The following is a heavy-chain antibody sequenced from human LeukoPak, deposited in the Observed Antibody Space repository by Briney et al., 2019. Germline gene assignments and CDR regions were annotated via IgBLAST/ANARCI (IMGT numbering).Heavy chain of an antibody. CDR2: INPNSGGT. V-gene: IGHV1-2*02. CDR1: GYTFTGYY. D-gene: IGHD6-6*01. CDR3: ARWYSSSSGNWFDP. J-gene: IGHJ5*02. Sequence: ASVKVSCKASGYTFTGYYMHWVRQAPGQGLEWMGWINPNSGGTNYAQKFQGRVTMTRETSISTAYMELSRLRSDDTAVYYCARWYSSSSGNWFDPWGQGTLVTVSS.